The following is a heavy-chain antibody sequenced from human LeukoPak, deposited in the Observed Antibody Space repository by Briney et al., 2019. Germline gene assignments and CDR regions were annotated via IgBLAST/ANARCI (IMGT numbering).Heavy chain of an antibody. CDR1: GGSITGYS. CDR2: IYYNGDT. V-gene: IGHV4-59*01. J-gene: IGHJ5*02. D-gene: IGHD3-10*01. CDR3: VRGPYGSSISNWFDP. Sequence: PSETLSPTCSVSGGSITGYSWSWIRQTPGKGLEWIGYIYYNGDTHYNPSLNSRLSMSVDTPNKQFSLNLRSVTAADTAVYYCVRGPYGSSISNWFDPWGQGLLVTVSS.